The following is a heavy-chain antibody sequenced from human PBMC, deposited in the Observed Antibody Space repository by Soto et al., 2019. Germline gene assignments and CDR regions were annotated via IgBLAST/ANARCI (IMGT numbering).Heavy chain of an antibody. CDR3: AIPYNWNYSVYYYYGMDV. Sequence: GASVKVSCKASGYTFTSYGISWVRQAPGQGLEWMGWISAYNGNTNYAQKLQGRVTMTTDTSTSTAYMELRSLRSDDTAVYYCAIPYNWNYSVYYYYGMDVWGQGTTVTVSS. D-gene: IGHD1-7*01. V-gene: IGHV1-18*01. CDR1: GYTFTSYG. J-gene: IGHJ6*02. CDR2: ISAYNGNT.